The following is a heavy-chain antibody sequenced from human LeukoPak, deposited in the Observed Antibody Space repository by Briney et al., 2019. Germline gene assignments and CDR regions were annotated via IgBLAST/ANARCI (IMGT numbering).Heavy chain of an antibody. CDR3: ARFAGYYDSSGYAFDI. CDR1: GGSISSYY. V-gene: IGHV4-4*07. D-gene: IGHD3-22*01. J-gene: IGHJ3*02. CDR2: IYTSGST. Sequence: SETLSLTCTVSGGSISSYYWSWIRQPAGKGLEWIGRIYTSGSTNYNPSPKSRVTMSVDPSKNQFSLKLSSVPAADTAVYYCARFAGYYDSSGYAFDIWGQGTMVTVSS.